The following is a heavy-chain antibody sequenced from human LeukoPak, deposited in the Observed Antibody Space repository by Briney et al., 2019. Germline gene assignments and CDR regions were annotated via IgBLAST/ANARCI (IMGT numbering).Heavy chain of an antibody. V-gene: IGHV1-46*01. Sequence: ASVKVSCKASGYTFTSYYMRWVRQAPGQGLEWMGIINPSGGSTSYAQKFQGRVTMTRDTSTSTVYMELSSLRSEDTAVYYCARVLRYFDWSIPPFDYWGQGTLVTVSS. CDR3: ARVLRYFDWSIPPFDY. D-gene: IGHD3-9*01. J-gene: IGHJ4*02. CDR1: GYTFTSYY. CDR2: INPSGGST.